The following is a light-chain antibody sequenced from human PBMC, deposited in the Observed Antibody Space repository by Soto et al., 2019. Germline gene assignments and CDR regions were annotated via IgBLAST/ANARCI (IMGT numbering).Light chain of an antibody. V-gene: IGKV3-15*01. CDR1: QSVSNH. CDR2: GAS. Sequence: EVVMTQSPATLSVSPGEGATLSCRVSQSVSNHLAWYQQRPGQAPRILIYGASTRATGIPARFSGSGSGTEFTLTISSLQSEDFALYYCQHYFSWPRTFGQGTKVEIK. J-gene: IGKJ1*01. CDR3: QHYFSWPRT.